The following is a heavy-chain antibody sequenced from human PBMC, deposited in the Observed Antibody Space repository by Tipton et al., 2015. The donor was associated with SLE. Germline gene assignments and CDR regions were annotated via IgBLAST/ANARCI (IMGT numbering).Heavy chain of an antibody. CDR3: ARVVYSFSDAFDI. J-gene: IGHJ3*02. CDR1: GGSISSYY. Sequence: GLVKPSETLSVTCTVSGGSISSYYWNWIRQPAGKGLEWIGRIYASGSTEYNPSLKSRVTISVDPSKNQFSLRLTSLTAADTAVYYCARVVYSFSDAFDIWGQGTLVTVSS. D-gene: IGHD6-13*01. CDR2: IYASGST. V-gene: IGHV4-4*07.